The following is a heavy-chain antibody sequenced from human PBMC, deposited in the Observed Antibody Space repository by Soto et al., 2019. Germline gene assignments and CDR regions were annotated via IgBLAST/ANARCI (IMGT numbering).Heavy chain of an antibody. J-gene: IGHJ3*02. Sequence: QVQLVESGGGLVKPGGSLRLSCAASGFTFSDYYMSWIRQAPGKGLEWVSYISHGSTTIYYTDSVKGRFTIRRDNAKNSLYLQMNSLRAEHTAVYYCARDRAYPDAFDICGQGTMVTVSS. CDR2: ISHGSTTI. CDR3: ARDRAYPDAFDI. V-gene: IGHV3-11*01. CDR1: GFTFSDYY.